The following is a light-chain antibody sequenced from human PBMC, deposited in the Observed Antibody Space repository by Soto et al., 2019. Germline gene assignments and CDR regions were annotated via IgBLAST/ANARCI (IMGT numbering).Light chain of an antibody. Sequence: DIPMTQSPSTLSASVGDRVTISCGASQSISSWLAWYQQKPGQAPKLLIYAASSLQSGVPSRFSGSGSGTEFTLTISSLQSEDFAVYYCQQYNDWPRRLTFGGGTKVDIK. CDR1: QSISSW. V-gene: IGKV1-5*01. CDR2: AAS. CDR3: QQYNDWPRRLT. J-gene: IGKJ4*01.